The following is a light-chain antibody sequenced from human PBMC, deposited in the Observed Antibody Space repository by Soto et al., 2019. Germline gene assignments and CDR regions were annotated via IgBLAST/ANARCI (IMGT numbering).Light chain of an antibody. J-gene: IGKJ1*01. CDR1: QSISSW. V-gene: IGKV1-5*03. CDR2: KAS. Sequence: DIQMTQSPSTLSASVGDRVIIICRASQSISSWLAWYQQKPGKAPKLLIYKASSLESGVPSRFSGSGSGTEFTLTIISLHPDHFATSYCQQYNSYLWTFDQGTKVDIK. CDR3: QQYNSYLWT.